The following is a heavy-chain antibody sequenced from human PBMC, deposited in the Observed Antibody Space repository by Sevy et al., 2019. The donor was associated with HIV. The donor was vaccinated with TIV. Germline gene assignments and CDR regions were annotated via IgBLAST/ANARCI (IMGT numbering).Heavy chain of an antibody. V-gene: IGHV3-30-3*01. CDR2: ISYDGSNK. J-gene: IGHJ4*02. CDR1: GFTFSSYA. D-gene: IGHD3-10*01. Sequence: GGSLRLSCAASGFTFSSYAMHWVRQAPGKGLEWVAVISYDGSNKYYADSVKGRFTISRDNSKNTLYLQMNSLRAEDTAVYYCARGEGRSWLYYFDYRGQGTLVTVSS. CDR3: ARGEGRSWLYYFDY.